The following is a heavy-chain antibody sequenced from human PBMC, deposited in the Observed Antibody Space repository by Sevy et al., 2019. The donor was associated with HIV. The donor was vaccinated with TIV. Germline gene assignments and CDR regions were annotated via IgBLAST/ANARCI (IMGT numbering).Heavy chain of an antibody. J-gene: IGHJ6*02. V-gene: IGHV3-49*04. CDR1: GFTLGDYA. Sequence: GGSLRLSCTASGFTLGDYAMSWVRQAPGKGLEWIGFIRSKTYGGTTEYAASVKGRFTISRDDSKSIAYLQTNSLKTEDTAVYYCTRVRGTISPYYYFGMDVWGQGTTVTVSS. CDR3: TRVRGTISPYYYFGMDV. D-gene: IGHD3-10*01. CDR2: IRSKTYGGTT.